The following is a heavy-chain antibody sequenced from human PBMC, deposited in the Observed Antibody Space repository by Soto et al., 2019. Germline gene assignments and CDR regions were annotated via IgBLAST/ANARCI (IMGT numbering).Heavy chain of an antibody. D-gene: IGHD1-1*01. V-gene: IGHV3-30*02. CDR1: GFIFSSSG. CDR2: IWYDGSNE. CDR3: ARDLTSGTTPT. J-gene: IGHJ4*02. Sequence: GGSLRLSCAASGFIFSSSGMHWVRQAPGKGLEWVALIWYDGSNEYYTDSVKGRFTISKDNSKNTLYLQMNSLRVEDTAMYYCARDLTSGTTPTWGQGTLVTVSS.